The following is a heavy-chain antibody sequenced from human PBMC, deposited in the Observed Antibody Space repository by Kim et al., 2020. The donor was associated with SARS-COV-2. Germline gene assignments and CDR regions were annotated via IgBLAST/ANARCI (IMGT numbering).Heavy chain of an antibody. CDR2: ISSSGSTI. CDR3: ARVDILTGWECFDY. CDR1: GFTFSSYE. J-gene: IGHJ4*02. D-gene: IGHD3-9*01. Sequence: GGSLRLSCAASGFTFSSYEMNWVRQAPGKGLEWVSYISSSGSTIYYADSVKGRFTISRDNAKNSLYLQMNSLRAEDTAVYYCARVDILTGWECFDYWGQGTLVTVSS. V-gene: IGHV3-48*03.